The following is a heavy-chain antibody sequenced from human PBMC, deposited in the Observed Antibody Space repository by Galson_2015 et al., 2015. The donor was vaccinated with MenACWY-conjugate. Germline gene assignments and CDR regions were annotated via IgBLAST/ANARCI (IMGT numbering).Heavy chain of an antibody. D-gene: IGHD2-2*01. CDR1: GISISNYW. V-gene: IGHV3-74*01. CDR2: INSDGSSR. CDR3: ATYCSSPSCYANGAY. Sequence: SLRLSCAASGISISNYWMHWVRQAPGKGLVWVSRINSDGSSRSYADSVKGRFTISRDNAKNTLYLQMNSLRTEDTAVYYCATYCSSPSCYANGAYWGQGTLVTVSS. J-gene: IGHJ4*02.